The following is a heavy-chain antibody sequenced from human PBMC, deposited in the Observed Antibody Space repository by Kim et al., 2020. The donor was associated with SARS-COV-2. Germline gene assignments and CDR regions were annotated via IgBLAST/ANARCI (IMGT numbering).Heavy chain of an antibody. V-gene: IGHV3-7*03. J-gene: IGHJ4*01. CDR2: INSNGSRG. Sequence: GGSLRLSCAASGFTFSGDSMSWFRQAPGKGLEWVGYINSNGSRGNSEDSVKGRFTISIYNAKCTRFLQLHNISAENTDVVDYESAIDHDGYYRNDYF. CDR3: ESAIDHDGYYRNDYF. D-gene: IGHD4-4*01. CDR1: GFTFSGDS.